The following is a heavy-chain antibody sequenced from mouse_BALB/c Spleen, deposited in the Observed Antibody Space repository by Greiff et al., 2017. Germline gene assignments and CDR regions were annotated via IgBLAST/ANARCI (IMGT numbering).Heavy chain of an antibody. V-gene: IGHV2-6-7*01. CDR1: GFSLTGYG. J-gene: IGHJ4*01. D-gene: IGHD1-1*01. CDR3: ARERGSSYAYAMDY. Sequence: VKLQESGPGLVAPSQSLSITCTVSGFSLTGYGVNWVRQPPGKGLEWLGMIWGDGSTDYNSALKSSLSISKDNSKSQVFLKMNSLQTDDTARYYCARERGSSYAYAMDYWGQGTSVTVSA. CDR2: IWGDGST.